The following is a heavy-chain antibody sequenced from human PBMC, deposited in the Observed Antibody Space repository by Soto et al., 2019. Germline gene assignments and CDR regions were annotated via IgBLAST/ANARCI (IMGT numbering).Heavy chain of an antibody. V-gene: IGHV3-30*18. J-gene: IGHJ5*02. Sequence: ESGGGVVQPGRSLRLSCAASGFTFSSYGMHWVRQAPGKGLEWVAVISYHGINTHYADSVKGRFTISRDNYKNTMYLHMNSLRPEDTAVYYCAKTGDSGYDWGWFDPWGQGTLVTVSS. CDR3: AKTGDSGYDWGWFDP. CDR2: ISYHGINT. D-gene: IGHD5-12*01. CDR1: GFTFSSYG.